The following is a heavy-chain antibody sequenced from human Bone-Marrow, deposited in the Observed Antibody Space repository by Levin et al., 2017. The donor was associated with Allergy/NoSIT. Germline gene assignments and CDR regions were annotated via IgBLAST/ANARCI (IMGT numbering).Heavy chain of an antibody. D-gene: IGHD3-16*02. J-gene: IGHJ4*02. CDR1: GFSFSSYA. V-gene: IGHV3-30-3*01. Sequence: GGSLRLSCAASGFSFSSYAMHWVRQAPGKGLEWVAVISYDGSNKYYADSVKGRFTISRDNSKNTLYLQMNSLRAEDTAVYYCARVQKLWGSYRLNPTYWGQGTLVTVSS. CDR3: ARVQKLWGSYRLNPTY. CDR2: ISYDGSNK.